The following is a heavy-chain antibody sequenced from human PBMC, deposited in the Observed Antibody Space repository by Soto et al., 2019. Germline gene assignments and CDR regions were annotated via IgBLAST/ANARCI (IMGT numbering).Heavy chain of an antibody. J-gene: IGHJ4*02. CDR3: AARLRSSTSCFHFDY. D-gene: IGHD2-2*01. V-gene: IGHV3-64*02. Sequence: PGGSLRLSCVASGVTFSTYAMHWVRQAPGKGLEYVSAISVTGGSTYYADSVKGRFTISRDNSKNTLYLQMGSLRAEDMALYYCAARLRSSTSCFHFDYWGRGTLVTVSS. CDR1: GVTFSTYA. CDR2: ISVTGGST.